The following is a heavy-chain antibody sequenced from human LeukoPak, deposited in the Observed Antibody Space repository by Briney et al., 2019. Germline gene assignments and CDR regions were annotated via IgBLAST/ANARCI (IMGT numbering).Heavy chain of an antibody. CDR1: GYTFTGYY. V-gene: IGHV1-2*02. Sequence: ASVKVSCKASGYTFTGYYMHWVRQAPGQGLEWMGWINPNSGGTNYAQKFQGRVTMTRDTSISTAYMELSRLRSDDTAVYYCARESEPSTTTGLEHWGQGTLVTVSS. J-gene: IGHJ1*01. D-gene: IGHD1-1*01. CDR2: INPNSGGT. CDR3: ARESEPSTTTGLEH.